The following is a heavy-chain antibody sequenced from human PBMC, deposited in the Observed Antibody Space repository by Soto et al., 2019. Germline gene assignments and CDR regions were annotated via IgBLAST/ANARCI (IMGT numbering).Heavy chain of an antibody. CDR3: AGSYYDSSGYYFT. Sequence: SVKVSCKASGGTFSSYAISWVRQAPGQGLEWRGGIIPIFGTANYAQKFQGRVTITADESTSTAYMELSSLRSEDTAVYYCAGSYYDSSGYYFTWGQGTLVTVSS. CDR2: IIPIFGTA. V-gene: IGHV1-69*01. D-gene: IGHD3-22*01. CDR1: GGTFSSYA. J-gene: IGHJ4*02.